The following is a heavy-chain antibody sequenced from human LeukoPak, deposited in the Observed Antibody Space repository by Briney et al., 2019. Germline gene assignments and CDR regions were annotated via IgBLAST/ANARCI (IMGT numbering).Heavy chain of an antibody. Sequence: SETLSLTCTVSGGSISSYFWTWIRQPAGKGLEWIGRIYTNGNTQYSPSLKSRVTMSVDTSKNQFSLKLSSVTAADTAVYYCARDWGSNSWLGFDYWGQGTLVTVSS. CDR2: IYTNGNT. D-gene: IGHD6-13*01. CDR1: GGSISSYF. V-gene: IGHV4-4*07. J-gene: IGHJ4*02. CDR3: ARDWGSNSWLGFDY.